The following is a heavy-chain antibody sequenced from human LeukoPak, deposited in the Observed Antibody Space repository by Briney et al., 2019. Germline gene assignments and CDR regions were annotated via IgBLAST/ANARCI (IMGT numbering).Heavy chain of an antibody. D-gene: IGHD2/OR15-2a*01. Sequence: SETLSLTCTVSGGSITTYYWSWVRPPPGKGLEWIGYIYYTGITNYNPSLKSRVTISIDTSKNQFSLNMTSVTAADTAVYYCAKAPRLLDVWGKGTTVTVSS. J-gene: IGHJ6*04. CDR2: IYYTGIT. CDR1: GGSITTYY. CDR3: AKAPRLLDV. V-gene: IGHV4-59*01.